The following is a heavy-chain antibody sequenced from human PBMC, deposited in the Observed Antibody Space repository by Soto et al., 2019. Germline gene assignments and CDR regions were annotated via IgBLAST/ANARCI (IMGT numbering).Heavy chain of an antibody. Sequence: NPSETLSLTCTVSGGSISSYYWSWIRQPPGKGLEWIGYIYYSGSTNYNPSLKSRVTISVDTSKNQFSLKLSSVTAADTAVYYCARGVGIVGATTWYYGMDVWGQGTTVTVSS. CDR2: IYYSGST. V-gene: IGHV4-59*01. CDR1: GGSISSYY. J-gene: IGHJ6*02. CDR3: ARGVGIVGATTWYYGMDV. D-gene: IGHD1-26*01.